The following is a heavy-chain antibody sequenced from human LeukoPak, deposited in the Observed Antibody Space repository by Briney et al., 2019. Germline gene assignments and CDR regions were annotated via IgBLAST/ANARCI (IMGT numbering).Heavy chain of an antibody. J-gene: IGHJ3*02. D-gene: IGHD1-1*01. CDR1: GFTFGTFW. CDR3: VRHNAARAFDI. Sequence: PGGSLRLSCAASGFTFGTFWMHWVRQAPGKGLVWVSRVSDDGSTTTYADSVKGRFTISRDNAKNTLYLQMNSLRPEDTAVYYCVRHNAARAFDIWGQGTMVIVSS. CDR2: VSDDGSTT. V-gene: IGHV3-74*03.